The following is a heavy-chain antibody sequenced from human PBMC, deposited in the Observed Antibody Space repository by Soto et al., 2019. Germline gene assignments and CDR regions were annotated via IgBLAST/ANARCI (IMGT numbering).Heavy chain of an antibody. Sequence: QVQLVQSGAEVKKPGSSVKVSCKASGGTFSSYAISWVRQAPGQGLEWMGGIIPIFGTANYAQKFQGRVTISGDETTSPSYRELISLRSEDTAVYSGAGQMGVRGAYTPCSGMDGWGQGTTVTASS. V-gene: IGHV1-69*12. D-gene: IGHD1-26*01. CDR3: AGQMGVRGAYTPCSGMDG. CDR2: IIPIFGTA. CDR1: GGTFSSYA. J-gene: IGHJ6*02.